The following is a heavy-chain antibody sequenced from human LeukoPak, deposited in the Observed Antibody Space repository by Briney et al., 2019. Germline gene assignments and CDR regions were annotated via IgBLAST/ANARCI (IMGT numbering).Heavy chain of an antibody. Sequence: GGSLRLSCAASGFTFSSNYMSWVRQAPGKGLEWVSVIYSGGSTYYADSVTGRFTISRGNSKNTRYLRMNSMEAEDKAVYYYAEGYCSRGSCYHPPSFYYYYYYMDVWGKGTTVTISS. CDR2: IYSGGST. J-gene: IGHJ6*03. D-gene: IGHD2-15*01. V-gene: IGHV3-66*01. CDR3: AEGYCSRGSCYHPPSFYYYYYYMDV. CDR1: GFTFSSNY.